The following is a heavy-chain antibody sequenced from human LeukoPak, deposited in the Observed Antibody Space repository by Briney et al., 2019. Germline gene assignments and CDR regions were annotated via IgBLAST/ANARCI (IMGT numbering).Heavy chain of an antibody. V-gene: IGHV1-18*01. D-gene: IGHD5-18*01. CDR2: ISADNGNT. Sequence: PGASVKVSCKASGYTFTSYDINWVRQAPGQGLEWMGWISADNGNTNYAQKLQGRVTMTTDTSTTTAYMELRSLRSDDTAVYYCARVVLRWGYGREDEPYYFDYWGQGTLVTVSS. CDR3: ARVVLRWGYGREDEPYYFDY. J-gene: IGHJ4*02. CDR1: GYTFTSYD.